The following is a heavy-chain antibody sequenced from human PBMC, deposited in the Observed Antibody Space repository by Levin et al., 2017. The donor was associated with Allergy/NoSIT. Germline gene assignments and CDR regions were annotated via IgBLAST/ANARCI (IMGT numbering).Heavy chain of an antibody. CDR2: ISHDGTTK. V-gene: IGHV3-30*18. CDR3: AKDRRVWGRSAYSYGLFF. CDR1: GFTFSNYA. Sequence: SCVASGFTFSNYAIHWVRQAPGKGLEWVAVISHDGTTKYYADSVKGRFTISRDNSKNTLNLQMNRLRDEDTAVYYCAKDRRVWGRSAYSYGLFFGGQGTLVTISS. D-gene: IGHD3-16*01. J-gene: IGHJ4*02.